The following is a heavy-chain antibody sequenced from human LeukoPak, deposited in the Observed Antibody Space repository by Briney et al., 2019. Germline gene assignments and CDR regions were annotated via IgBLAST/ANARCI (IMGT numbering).Heavy chain of an antibody. Sequence: GVSLRLSCAVSRFPFSVYEMNWVRQTPGKGLEWVSNIASSGTTKYYADSVKGRFSISRDNAKSSLYLQMNSLRVEDTAVYYCALLAVASDFDYWGQGALVTVSS. D-gene: IGHD6-19*01. J-gene: IGHJ4*02. CDR3: ALLAVASDFDY. V-gene: IGHV3-48*03. CDR1: RFPFSVYE. CDR2: IASSGTTK.